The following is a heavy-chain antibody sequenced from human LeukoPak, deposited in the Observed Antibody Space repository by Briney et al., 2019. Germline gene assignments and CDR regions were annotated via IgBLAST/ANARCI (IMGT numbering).Heavy chain of an antibody. CDR1: GGTFSSYA. CDR3: ARDLASSSIAAADTEYYYYYYGMDV. CDR2: IIPIFGTA. V-gene: IGHV1-69*13. D-gene: IGHD6-13*01. Sequence: SVKVSCKASGGTFSSYAISWVRQAPGQGLEWMGGIIPIFGTANYAQKFQGRVTITADESTSTAYMELSSLRSEDTAVYYCARDLASSSIAAADTEYYYYYYGMDVWGQGTTVTVSS. J-gene: IGHJ6*02.